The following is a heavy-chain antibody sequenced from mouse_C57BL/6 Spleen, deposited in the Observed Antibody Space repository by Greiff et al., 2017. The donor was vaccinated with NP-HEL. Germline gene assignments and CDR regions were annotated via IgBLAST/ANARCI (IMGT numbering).Heavy chain of an antibody. Sequence: QVQLQQPGAELVKPGASVKLSCKASGYTFTSYWMHWVKQRPGQGLEWIGMIHPNSGSTNYNEKFKSKATLTVDKSSSTAYMQLSRLTSEDSAVYYCARRNYGSSHWYFDVWGTGTTVTVSS. CDR2: IHPNSGST. D-gene: IGHD1-1*01. J-gene: IGHJ1*03. CDR1: GYTFTSYW. V-gene: IGHV1-64*01. CDR3: ARRNYGSSHWYFDV.